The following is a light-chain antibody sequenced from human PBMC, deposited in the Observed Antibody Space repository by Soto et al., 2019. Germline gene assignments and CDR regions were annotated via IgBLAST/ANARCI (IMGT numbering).Light chain of an antibody. CDR2: EVS. V-gene: IGLV2-14*01. J-gene: IGLJ2*01. CDR3: SSYTSSSPLVL. CDR1: RGDVGTYNF. Sequence: QSVLTQPASVSGSPGQSITISCTGTRGDVGTYNFVSWYQQHPGKAPKLIIYEVSNRPAGVSTRFSGSKSGNTASLTISGLQAEDEADYYCSSYTSSSPLVLFGGGTKLTVL.